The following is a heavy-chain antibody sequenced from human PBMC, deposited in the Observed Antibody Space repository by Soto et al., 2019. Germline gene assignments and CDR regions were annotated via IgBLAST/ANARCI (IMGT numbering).Heavy chain of an antibody. V-gene: IGHV1-69*01. CDR2: IIPIFGTA. J-gene: IGHJ6*02. CDR3: ARVTTAVAGTNYYYAMDV. Sequence: QVQLVQSGAEVKKPGSSVKVSCNASGGTFSSYAISWVRQAPGQGLEWMGGIIPIFGTANYAQKFQGRVTITADESTSTAYMELSSLRAEDTGVYYCARVTTAVAGTNYYYAMDVWGQGTTVTVSS. CDR1: GGTFSSYA. D-gene: IGHD6-19*01.